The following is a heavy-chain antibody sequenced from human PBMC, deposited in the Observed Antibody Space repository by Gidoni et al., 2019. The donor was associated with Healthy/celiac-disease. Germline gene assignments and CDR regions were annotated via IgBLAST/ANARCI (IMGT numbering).Heavy chain of an antibody. J-gene: IGHJ4*02. D-gene: IGHD3-16*01. Sequence: ASVKVSCKASGYTFTSYGISWVRQAPGQGLEGIGWISAYNGYTNYAQKLQGRVTLTTGTTTSTDYMELRSLRSDDTAVYYCARDMGGAIDFDYWGQGTLVTVSS. CDR3: ARDMGGAIDFDY. CDR2: ISAYNGYT. CDR1: GYTFTSYG. V-gene: IGHV1-18*01.